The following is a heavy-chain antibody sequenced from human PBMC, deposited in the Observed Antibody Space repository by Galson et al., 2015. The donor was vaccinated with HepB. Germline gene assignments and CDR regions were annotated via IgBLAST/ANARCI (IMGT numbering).Heavy chain of an antibody. Sequence: SVKVSCKASGGTFSSYAISWVRQAPGQGLEWMGGIIPIFGTANYAQKFQGRVTITADKSTSTAYMELSSLRSEDTAVYYCAHCTMVRGVIYYYGMDVWGQGTTVTVSS. CDR2: IIPIFGTA. CDR1: GGTFSSYA. V-gene: IGHV1-69*06. D-gene: IGHD3-10*01. J-gene: IGHJ6*02. CDR3: AHCTMVRGVIYYYGMDV.